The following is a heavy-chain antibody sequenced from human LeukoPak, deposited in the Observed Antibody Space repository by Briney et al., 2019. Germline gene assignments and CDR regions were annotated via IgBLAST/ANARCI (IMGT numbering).Heavy chain of an antibody. CDR2: IIPIFGTA. CDR3: ARAPIYYYDSSGYLDY. D-gene: IGHD3-22*01. J-gene: IGHJ4*02. V-gene: IGHV1-69*05. Sequence: SVKVSCKASGGTFSSYAISWVRQAPGQGLEWMGGIIPIFGTANYAQKFQGRVTMTRDTSISTAYMELSRLRSDDTAVYYCARAPIYYYDSSGYLDYWGQGTLVTVSS. CDR1: GGTFSSYA.